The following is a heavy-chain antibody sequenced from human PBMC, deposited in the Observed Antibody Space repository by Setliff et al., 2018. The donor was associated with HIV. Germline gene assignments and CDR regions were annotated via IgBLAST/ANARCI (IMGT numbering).Heavy chain of an antibody. V-gene: IGHV4-61*09. D-gene: IGHD3-16*01. CDR1: GDSISSDSYY. J-gene: IGHJ5*02. CDR2: IHTTGST. CDR3: ARRTFGSGRLDP. Sequence: SETLSLTCSVSGDSISSDSYYWSWIRLPAGKGLEWIGQIHTTGSTNYNPSLESRLTISIDTSKNQFSLKLNSVTATDTAVYYCARRTFGSGRLDPWGQGTLVTVSS.